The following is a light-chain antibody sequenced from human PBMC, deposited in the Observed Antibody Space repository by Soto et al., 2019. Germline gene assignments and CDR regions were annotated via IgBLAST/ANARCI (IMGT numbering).Light chain of an antibody. V-gene: IGKV3-20*01. CDR3: QQYGSSPPVT. J-gene: IGKJ5*01. Sequence: EIVLTQSPCTLSLSPGERATLSCRASQSVSSSYLAWYQQKPDQAPRLLIYGASGRATGIPDRFSGSGSGTDFTLTISRLEPEDFAVYYCQQYGSSPPVTFGQGTRLEIK. CDR2: GAS. CDR1: QSVSSSY.